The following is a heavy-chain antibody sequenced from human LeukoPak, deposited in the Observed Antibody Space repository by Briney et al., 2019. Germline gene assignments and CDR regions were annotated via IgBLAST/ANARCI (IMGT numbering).Heavy chain of an antibody. J-gene: IGHJ4*02. CDR3: ARDRGYTYGHPLDY. CDR1: GFIFSNYA. V-gene: IGHV3-33*05. Sequence: GGSLRLSCAASGFIFSNYAMPWVRQPPGKGLEWVSLIQRDGGEQYYADSVRGRLTISRANSKNTLYLQMNSLGAEDTAVYYCARDRGYTYGHPLDYWGQGTLVTVSS. CDR2: IQRDGGEQ. D-gene: IGHD5-18*01.